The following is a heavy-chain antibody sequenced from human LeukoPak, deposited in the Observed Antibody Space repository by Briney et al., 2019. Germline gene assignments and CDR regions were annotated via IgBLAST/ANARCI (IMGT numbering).Heavy chain of an antibody. CDR1: GGSISSSSYY. J-gene: IGHJ5*02. CDR2: IYYSGST. Sequence: SETLSLTCTVSGGSISSSSYYWGWIRQPPGKGLEWIGSIYYSGSTYYNPSLKSRVTISVDTSKNQFSLKLSSVTAADTAVYYCARVPGLWFGDHPWFDPWGQGTLVTVSS. CDR3: ARVPGLWFGDHPWFDP. D-gene: IGHD3-10*01. V-gene: IGHV4-39*07.